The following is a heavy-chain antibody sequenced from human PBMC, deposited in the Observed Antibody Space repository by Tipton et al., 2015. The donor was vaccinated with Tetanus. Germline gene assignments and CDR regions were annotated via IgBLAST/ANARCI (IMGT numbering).Heavy chain of an antibody. D-gene: IGHD2-2*01. CDR3: ARRGYCSSSRCFDAFDL. CDR1: GGSMSNNY. CDR2: IFHSGST. Sequence: TLSLTCTASGGSMSNNYWSWIRQPPGKGLEWIAYIFHSGSTNYSPSLKSRVAISMDTSKNQISLKLSSVTAADTAVYYCARRGYCSSSRCFDAFDLWGQGTMVTVSS. J-gene: IGHJ3*01. V-gene: IGHV4-59*01.